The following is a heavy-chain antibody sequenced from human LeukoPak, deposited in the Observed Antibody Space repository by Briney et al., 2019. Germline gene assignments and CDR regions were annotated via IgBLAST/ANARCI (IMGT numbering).Heavy chain of an antibody. V-gene: IGHV1-2*02. J-gene: IGHJ4*02. D-gene: IGHD4-23*01. CDR3: ARGDGGNGGIDY. CDR1: AYTFTGYY. CDR2: INPNSGDT. Sequence: ASEKVSCKTSAYTFTGYYMHWVRQAPGQGLEWMGWINPNSGDTNYAQNFQGRVTMTRDTSITTAYMELSWLRSDDTAVYYCARGDGGNGGIDYWGQGTLVTVSS.